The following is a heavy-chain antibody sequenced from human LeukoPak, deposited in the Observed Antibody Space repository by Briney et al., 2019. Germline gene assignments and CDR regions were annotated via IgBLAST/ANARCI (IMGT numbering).Heavy chain of an antibody. Sequence: GGSLRLSCAASGFTFSNAWVTWVRQAPGKGLGWVSAISGSGGSTYYADSVKGRFTLSRDNSKNTLYLQMNSLRAEDTAVYYCAKVPTVTTPSDYFDYWGQGTLVTVSS. CDR1: GFTFSNAW. V-gene: IGHV3-23*01. J-gene: IGHJ4*02. D-gene: IGHD4-17*01. CDR3: AKVPTVTTPSDYFDY. CDR2: ISGSGGST.